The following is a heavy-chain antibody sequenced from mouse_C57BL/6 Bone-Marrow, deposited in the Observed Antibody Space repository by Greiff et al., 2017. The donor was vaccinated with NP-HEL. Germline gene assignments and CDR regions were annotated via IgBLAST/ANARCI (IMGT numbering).Heavy chain of an antibody. CDR2: IYPRSGNT. J-gene: IGHJ2*01. CDR3: ARSYYGSSFLFDY. D-gene: IGHD1-1*01. CDR1: GYTFTSYG. V-gene: IGHV1-81*01. Sequence: QVQLQQSGAELARPGASVKLSCKASGYTFTSYGISWVKQRTGQGLEWIGEIYPRSGNTYYNEKFKGKATLTADKSSSTAYMQLSSLTSEDSAVYYCARSYYGSSFLFDYWGQGTTLTVSS.